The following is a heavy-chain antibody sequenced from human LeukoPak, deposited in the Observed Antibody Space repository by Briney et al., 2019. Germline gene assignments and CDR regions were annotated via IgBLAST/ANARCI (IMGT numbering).Heavy chain of an antibody. CDR3: AKTGPPRDHYYYYMDV. CDR1: GGTFSSYA. J-gene: IGHJ6*03. CDR2: IIPIFGTA. V-gene: IGHV1-69*13. Sequence: ASVKVSCKASGGTFSSYAISWVRQAPGQGLEWMGGIIPIFGTANYAQKFQGRVTITADESTSTAYMELSSLRAEDTALYYCAKTGPPRDHYYYYMDVWGKGTTVTISS.